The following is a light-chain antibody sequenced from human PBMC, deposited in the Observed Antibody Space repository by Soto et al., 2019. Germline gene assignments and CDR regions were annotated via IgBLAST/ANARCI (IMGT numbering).Light chain of an antibody. V-gene: IGKV3D-20*02. J-gene: IGKJ5*01. CDR2: DAS. CDR1: QSVRSTY. CDR3: QQRSNWPIT. Sequence: EIVLTQSPGTLSLSPGERATLSCRASQSVRSTYLAWYQQKPGQAPRLLISDASYRATGIPARFSGSGSGTDFTLTISSLEPEDFALYYCQQRSNWPITFGQGTRLEIK.